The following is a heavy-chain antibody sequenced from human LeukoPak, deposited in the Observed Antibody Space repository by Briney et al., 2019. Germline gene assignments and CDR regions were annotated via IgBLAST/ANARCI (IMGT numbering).Heavy chain of an antibody. J-gene: IGHJ4*02. Sequence: ASVTLSCTASGYTFTGYYMHWVRQAPGQGLEWMGWINPNSGGTNYAQTFQGRVTITRDTSISTAYMELSRLRSDDTAVYYCAREVTTPTDYWGQGTLVTVSS. V-gene: IGHV1-2*02. CDR1: GYTFTGYY. D-gene: IGHD3-3*01. CDR2: INPNSGGT. CDR3: AREVTTPTDY.